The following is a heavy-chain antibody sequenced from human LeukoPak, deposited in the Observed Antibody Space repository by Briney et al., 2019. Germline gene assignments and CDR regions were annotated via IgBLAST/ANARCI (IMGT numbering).Heavy chain of an antibody. CDR1: GGSFSGYY. J-gene: IGHJ4*02. CDR3: ARINHAGYYDILTGYSFDY. V-gene: IGHV4-34*01. Sequence: SETLSLTCAVYGGSFSGYYWSWIRQPPGKGLEWIGSIYHSGSTYYNPSLKSRVTISVDTSKNQFSLKLSSVTAADTAVYYCARINHAGYYDILTGYSFDYWGQGALVTVSS. D-gene: IGHD3-9*01. CDR2: IYHSGST.